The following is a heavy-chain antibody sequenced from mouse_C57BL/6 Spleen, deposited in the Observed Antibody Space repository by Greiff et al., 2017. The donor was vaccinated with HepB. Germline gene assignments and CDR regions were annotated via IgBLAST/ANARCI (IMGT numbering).Heavy chain of an antibody. CDR3: ARDDYFYGKRVDD. CDR2: IYPGDGNT. J-gene: IGHJ2*01. D-gene: IGHD1-1*01. CDR1: GYAFSSSW. V-gene: IGHV1-82*01. Sequence: QVQLQQSGPELVKSGASVKISCKASGYAFSSSWMNWVKQRPGQGLEWIGRIYPGDGNTNYNGKFQGKATLTADKSSSTAYLQLSSLTSEDSAVYSCARDDYFYGKRVDDWGQGNTLTVSS.